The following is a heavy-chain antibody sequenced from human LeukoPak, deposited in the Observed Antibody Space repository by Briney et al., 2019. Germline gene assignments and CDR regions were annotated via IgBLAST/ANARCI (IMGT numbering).Heavy chain of an antibody. Sequence: SXXXSLTCAVYGDSFSGYYWTWVRQPPGKGLEWIGDINHSGRTTYNPSLKSRVIISVDTSKNLFSLNLTSVTAADTAVYYCTRPWQRRYYMDVWGKGTTVAVSS. V-gene: IGHV4-34*01. CDR3: TRPWQRRYYMDV. J-gene: IGHJ6*03. CDR2: INHSGRT. CDR1: GDSFSGYY.